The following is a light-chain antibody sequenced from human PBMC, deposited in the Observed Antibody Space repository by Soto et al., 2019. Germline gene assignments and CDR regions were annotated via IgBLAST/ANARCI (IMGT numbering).Light chain of an antibody. J-gene: IGLJ2*01. CDR2: DVS. CDR1: SSDVGGYNY. CDR3: SSYTSSSTVV. V-gene: IGLV2-14*03. Sequence: QSALTRPASVSGSPGQSITISCTGTSSDVGGYNYVSWYQQHPGKAPKLMIYDVSNRPSGVSNRFSGSKSGNTASLTISGLLAEDDADYYCSSYTSSSTVVFGGGTKLTVL.